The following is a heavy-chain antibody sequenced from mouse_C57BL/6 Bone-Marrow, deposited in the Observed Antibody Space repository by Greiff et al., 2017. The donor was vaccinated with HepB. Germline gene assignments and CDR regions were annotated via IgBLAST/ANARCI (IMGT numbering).Heavy chain of an antibody. J-gene: IGHJ1*03. CDR2: ISSGGSYT. CDR1: GFTFSSYG. V-gene: IGHV5-6*02. CDR3: ARHGFITTVVAFYWYFDV. D-gene: IGHD1-1*01. Sequence: DVMLVESGGDLVKPGGSLKLSCAASGFTFSSYGMSWVRQTPDKRLEWVATISSGGSYTYYPDSVKGRFTISRDNAKNTLYLQMSSLKSEDTAMYYCARHGFITTVVAFYWYFDVWGTGTTVTVSS.